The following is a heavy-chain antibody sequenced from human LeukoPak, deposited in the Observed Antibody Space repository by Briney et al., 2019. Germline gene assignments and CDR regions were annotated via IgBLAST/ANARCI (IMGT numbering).Heavy chain of an antibody. CDR3: ARARWTSTVTTYYLDY. D-gene: IGHD4-17*01. V-gene: IGHV1-18*01. CDR1: GYTFTSYG. CDR2: ISAYNGNT. Sequence: ASVKVSCKASGYTFTSYGISWVRQAPGQGLEWMGWISAYNGNTNYAQKLQGRVTMTTDTSTSTAYMELSGLRSEDTAVYYCARARWTSTVTTYYLDYWGQGTLVTVSS. J-gene: IGHJ4*02.